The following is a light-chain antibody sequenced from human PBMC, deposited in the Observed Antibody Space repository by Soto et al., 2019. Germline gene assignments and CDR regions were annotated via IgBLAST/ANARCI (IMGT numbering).Light chain of an antibody. CDR1: RSVTGY. V-gene: IGKV3-11*01. Sequence: EIVLTQSPATLSLSPGERATLSCRASRSVTGYLAWYQQKPGQAPRLLIYDASSRATGVPARFSGSGSGKDFTLTITSLEPEDFAVYYCQQRSDWPSTFGGGTKVEI. CDR2: DAS. CDR3: QQRSDWPST. J-gene: IGKJ4*01.